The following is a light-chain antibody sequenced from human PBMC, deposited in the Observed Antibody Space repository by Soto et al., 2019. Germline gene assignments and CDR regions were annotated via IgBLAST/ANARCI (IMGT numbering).Light chain of an antibody. CDR2: GAS. CDR1: QSISSSY. Sequence: EIVLTQSPGTLSLSPGERATLSCRASQSISSSYLAWYQQKPGQAPRLLIYGASCRATGIPDRFSGSGSGTDFTLTISRLEPEDFAVYYCQQYGTSLLTFGGGTKVEIK. J-gene: IGKJ4*01. V-gene: IGKV3-20*01. CDR3: QQYGTSLLT.